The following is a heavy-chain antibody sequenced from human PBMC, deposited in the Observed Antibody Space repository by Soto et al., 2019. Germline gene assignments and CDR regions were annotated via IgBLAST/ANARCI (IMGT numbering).Heavy chain of an antibody. V-gene: IGHV1-69*02. CDR2: IIPILGIA. CDR1: GGTFSSYT. D-gene: IGHD2-2*01. Sequence: QVQLVQSGAEVKKPGSSVKVSCKASGGTFSSYTISWVRQAPGQGLEWMGRIIPILGIANYAQKFQGRVTITADMSTRTAYMELSSLRSKDTARYYCAKGVVRPATLTCYFDHWGQGTLVTVSS. J-gene: IGHJ4*02. CDR3: AKGVVRPATLTCYFDH.